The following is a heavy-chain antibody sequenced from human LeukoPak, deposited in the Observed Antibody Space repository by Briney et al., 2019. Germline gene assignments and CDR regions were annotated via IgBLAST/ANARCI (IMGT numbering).Heavy chain of an antibody. V-gene: IGHV3-11*05. CDR1: GFTFSDYY. J-gene: IGHJ4*02. CDR2: ISSSSSYT. CDR3: ARDRDGDYDFDY. D-gene: IGHD4-17*01. Sequence: GGSLRLSCAASGFTFSDYYMSWIRQAPGKGLEWVSYISSSSSYTNYADSVKGRFTISRDNAKNSLYLQMYSLRAEDTAVYYCARDRDGDYDFDYWGQGTLVTVSS.